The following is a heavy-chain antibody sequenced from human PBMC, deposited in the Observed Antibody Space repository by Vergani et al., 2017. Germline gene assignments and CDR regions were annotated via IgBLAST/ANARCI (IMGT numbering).Heavy chain of an antibody. Sequence: EVQLVQSGAEVKKPGESLKISCKTSGYNFTSYWIGWVRQMPGKGLEWMGIIYPGDSDTRYSPSFQGQVTISVEKSISTAYLQWSSLKASDTAMYYCARPYYYDSSGGTFYFDYWGQGTLVTVSS. CDR2: IYPGDSDT. J-gene: IGHJ4*02. D-gene: IGHD3-22*01. V-gene: IGHV5-51*03. CDR3: ARPYYYDSSGGTFYFDY. CDR1: GYNFTSYW.